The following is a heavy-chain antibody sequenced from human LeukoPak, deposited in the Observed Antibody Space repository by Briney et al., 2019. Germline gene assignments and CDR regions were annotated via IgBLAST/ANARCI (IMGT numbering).Heavy chain of an antibody. J-gene: IGHJ4*02. Sequence: PGGSLRLSCAASGFTFSSYAMSWVRQAPGKGLEWVSSISSSSSYIYYADSVKGRFTISRDNAKNSLYLQMNSLRAEDTAVYYCARDLLRWELLAAGGFFDYWGQGTLVTVSS. CDR2: ISSSSSYI. CDR1: GFTFSSYA. V-gene: IGHV3-21*01. CDR3: ARDLLRWELLAAGGFFDY. D-gene: IGHD1-26*01.